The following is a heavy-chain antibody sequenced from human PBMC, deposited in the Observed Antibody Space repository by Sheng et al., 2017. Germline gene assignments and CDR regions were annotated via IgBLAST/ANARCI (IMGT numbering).Heavy chain of an antibody. J-gene: IGHJ3*02. V-gene: IGHV1-69*13. CDR2: IIPIFGTA. D-gene: IGHD2-21*02. CDR1: GGTFSSYA. Sequence: QVQLVQSGAEVKKPGSSVKVSCKASGGTFSSYAISWVRQAPGQGLEWMGGIIPIFGTANYAQKFQGRVTITADESTSTAYMELSSLRSEDTAVYYCARSDVGVVVTALNAFDIWGQGTMVTVSS. CDR3: ARSDVGVVVTALNAFDI.